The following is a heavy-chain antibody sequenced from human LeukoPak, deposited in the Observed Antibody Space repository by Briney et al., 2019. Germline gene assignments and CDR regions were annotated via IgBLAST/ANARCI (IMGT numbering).Heavy chain of an antibody. CDR2: IKEDGSEK. J-gene: IGHJ4*02. D-gene: IGHD6-13*01. V-gene: IGHV3-7*04. CDR3: ARAHSSSFDY. CDR1: GFTFSSYG. Sequence: GGSLRLSCEASGFTFSSYGMHWVRQAPGKGLEWVANIKEDGSEKYYVDSVKGRFIISRDNAKNSLYLQMNSLRAEDTAVYYCARAHSSSFDYWGQGTLVTVSS.